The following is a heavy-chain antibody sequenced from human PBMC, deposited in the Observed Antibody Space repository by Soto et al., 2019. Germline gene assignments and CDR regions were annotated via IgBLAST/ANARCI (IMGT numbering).Heavy chain of an antibody. V-gene: IGHV3-48*03. J-gene: IGHJ3*02. CDR2: ISSSGSTK. CDR3: AKNWGVAAGRAAFQI. CDR1: GFTFSSFE. D-gene: IGHD6-13*01. Sequence: PGGSLRLSCAASGFTFSSFEMNWVRQAPGKGLECVSYISSSGSTKYYADSVEGRFTISRDNAKNSLFLQMNSLRAEDTAIYYCAKNWGVAAGRAAFQIWGQGTMVTVSS.